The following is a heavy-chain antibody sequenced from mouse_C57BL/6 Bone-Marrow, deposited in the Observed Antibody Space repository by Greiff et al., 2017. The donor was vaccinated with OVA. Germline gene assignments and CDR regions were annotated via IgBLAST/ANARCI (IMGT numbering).Heavy chain of an antibody. D-gene: IGHD2-1*01. J-gene: IGHJ4*01. V-gene: IGHV1-54*01. CDR2: INPGSGGT. CDR3: ARGMVTRLYYYAMDY. Sequence: QVQLQQSGAELVRPGTSVKVSCKASGYAFTNYLIEWVKQRPGQGLEWIGVINPGSGGTNYNEKFKGKATLTADKSSSTAYMQLSSLTSEDSAVYFCARGMVTRLYYYAMDYWGQGTSVTVSS. CDR1: GYAFTNYL.